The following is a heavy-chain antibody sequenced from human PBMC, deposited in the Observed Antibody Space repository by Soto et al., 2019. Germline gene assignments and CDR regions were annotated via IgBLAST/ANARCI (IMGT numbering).Heavy chain of an antibody. CDR1: GGTFSSYA. V-gene: IGHV1-69*01. Sequence: QVQLVQSGAEVKKPGSSVKVSCKASGGTFSSYAISWVRQAPGQGLEWMGGIIPIFGTANYAQKFQGRVTIAADESTGTAYMELSSLRSEDTAVYYGAREESYDILTGYYTSLRNWFHPWGQGTLVTVSS. CDR2: IIPIFGTA. D-gene: IGHD3-9*01. CDR3: AREESYDILTGYYTSLRNWFHP. J-gene: IGHJ5*02.